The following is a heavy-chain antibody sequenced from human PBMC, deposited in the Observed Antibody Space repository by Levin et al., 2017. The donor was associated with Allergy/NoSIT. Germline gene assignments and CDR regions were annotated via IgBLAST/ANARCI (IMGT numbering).Heavy chain of an antibody. D-gene: IGHD2-2*02. V-gene: IGHV3-7*04. CDR1: EFSFSNSW. CDR3: ARLVSATAIHFYGVDV. J-gene: IGHJ6*02. Sequence: GGSLRLSCVASEFSFSNSWMYWIRQAPGKGLEWVASINQDEKRKYYVDSVKGRFTVSRDNAKNSLYLQMNNLRAEDTAVYYCARLVSATAIHFYGVDVWGQGTTVTVSS. CDR2: INQDEKRK.